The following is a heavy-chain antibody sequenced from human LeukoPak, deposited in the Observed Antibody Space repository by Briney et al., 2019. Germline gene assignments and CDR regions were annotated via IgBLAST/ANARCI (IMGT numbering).Heavy chain of an antibody. Sequence: SETLSLTCTVSGGSISSYYWSWIRQPAGRGLEWIGRIDTSGNTNYKPSLKSRVTMSVDTSKKQFSLKLSSVTAADTAVYYCARVSSSWYQDWYFDLWGRGTLVTVSS. D-gene: IGHD6-13*01. V-gene: IGHV4-4*07. CDR3: ARVSSSWYQDWYFDL. J-gene: IGHJ2*01. CDR2: IDTSGNT. CDR1: GGSISSYY.